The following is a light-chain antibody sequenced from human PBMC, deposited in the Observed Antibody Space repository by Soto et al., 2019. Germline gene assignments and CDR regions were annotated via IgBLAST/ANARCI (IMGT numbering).Light chain of an antibody. V-gene: IGLV2-11*01. CDR1: SGDVGGYNY. CDR2: DVS. CDR3: CSYAGSPYV. Sequence: QSALTQPRSVSGSPGQSVTISCTGTSGDVGGYNYVSWYQEHPGKAPKLMIYDVSKRPSGVPDRFSGSKSGNTASLTISGLQAEDEADYCCSYAGSPYVFGTGTKVTVL. J-gene: IGLJ1*01.